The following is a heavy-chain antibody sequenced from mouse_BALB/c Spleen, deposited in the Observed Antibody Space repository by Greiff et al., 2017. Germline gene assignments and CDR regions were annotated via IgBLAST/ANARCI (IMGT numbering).Heavy chain of an antibody. Sequence: VQLQQSGAELAKPGASVKMSCKASGYTFTSYWMHWVKQRPGQGLEWIGYINPSTGYTEYNQKFKDKATLTADKSSSTAYMQLSSLTSEDSAVYYCARSSRRWDGDYWGQGTTLTVSS. CDR2: INPSTGYT. V-gene: IGHV1-7*01. J-gene: IGHJ2*01. CDR1: GYTFTSYW. D-gene: IGHD4-1*01. CDR3: ARSSRRWDGDY.